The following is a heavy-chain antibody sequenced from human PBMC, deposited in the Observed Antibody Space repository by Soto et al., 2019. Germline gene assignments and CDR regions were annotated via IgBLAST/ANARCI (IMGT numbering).Heavy chain of an antibody. CDR3: ARVSDSGYDNDWFDP. D-gene: IGHD5-12*01. J-gene: IGHJ5*02. V-gene: IGHV4-59*01. CDR2: IYYSGST. CDR1: GGSISSYY. Sequence: SETLSLTCTVSGGSISSYYWSWIRQPPGKGLEWIGYIYYSGSTNYNPSLKSRVTISVDTSKNQFSLKLSSVTAADTAVYYCARVSDSGYDNDWFDPWGQGTLVTVSS.